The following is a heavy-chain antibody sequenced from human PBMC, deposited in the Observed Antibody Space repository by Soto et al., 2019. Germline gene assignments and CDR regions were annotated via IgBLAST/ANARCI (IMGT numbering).Heavy chain of an antibody. CDR3: AKGACSSTACYEFDS. CDR1: GGSITSDYSC. D-gene: IGHD2-2*01. Sequence: SETLSLTCTVSGGSITSDYSCWSWIRQPPGEGLEWIGHIFDSGTTYTNPSLRSQVAISLDTSKNHFSLTLSSVTAADTAVYYCAKGACSSTACYEFDSWGQGTLVTVSS. CDR2: IFDSGTT. V-gene: IGHV4-30-4*01. J-gene: IGHJ5*01.